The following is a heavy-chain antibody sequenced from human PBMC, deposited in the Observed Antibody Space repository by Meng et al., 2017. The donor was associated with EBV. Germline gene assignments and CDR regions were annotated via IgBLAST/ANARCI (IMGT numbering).Heavy chain of an antibody. CDR3: AHRRDEYSSSWYGWFDP. Sequence: HITLKEPGPSPVNPTQTLTLTCTFSGFSLSTSGVGVGWIRQPPGKALEWLALIYWDDDKRYSPSLKSRLTITKDTSKNQVVLTMTNMDPVDTATYYCAHRRDEYSSSWYGWFDPWGQGTLVTVSS. CDR1: GFSLSTSGVG. CDR2: IYWDDDK. V-gene: IGHV2-5*02. J-gene: IGHJ5*02. D-gene: IGHD6-13*01.